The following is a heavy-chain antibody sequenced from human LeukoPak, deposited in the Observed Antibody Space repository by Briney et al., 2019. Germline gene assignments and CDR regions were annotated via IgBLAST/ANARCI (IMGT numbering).Heavy chain of an antibody. J-gene: IGHJ6*03. Sequence: SETLSLTCTVSGGSITSHLWSWIRQPPGKGLEWIGYIYSRGGTNYNPSLKSRVIISVDTSKNQFSLKLSSVTAADTALYYCARGISGYPWYSYYMDVWGKGTTVTVSS. CDR2: IYSRGGT. D-gene: IGHD3-22*01. V-gene: IGHV4-59*11. CDR1: GGSITSHL. CDR3: ARGISGYPWYSYYMDV.